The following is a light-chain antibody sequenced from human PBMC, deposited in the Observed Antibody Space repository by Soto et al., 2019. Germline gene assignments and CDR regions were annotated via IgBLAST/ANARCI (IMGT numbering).Light chain of an antibody. Sequence: EIVFTQSPATLSLSPGERATLSCRASQSVNTFLAWYQQKPGQAPRLVIYGASTRATGIPATFSGRGSGTEFTLTIGSLQSEDFAVYYCQQYNNWPQTVGQGTKV. CDR1: QSVNTF. V-gene: IGKV3-15*01. CDR3: QQYNNWPQT. CDR2: GAS. J-gene: IGKJ1*01.